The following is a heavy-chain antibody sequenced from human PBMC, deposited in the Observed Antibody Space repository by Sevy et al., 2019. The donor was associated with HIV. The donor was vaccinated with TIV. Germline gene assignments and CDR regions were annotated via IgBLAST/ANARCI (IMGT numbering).Heavy chain of an antibody. V-gene: IGHV3-11*01. CDR3: AKDSAYYDSSGYYMETGGNFDY. CDR1: GFTFSDHY. D-gene: IGHD3-22*01. J-gene: IGHJ4*02. Sequence: GGSLRLSCAASGFTFSDHYMSWIRQAPGKGLEWVSYISSSGSSIYYTDSVEGRFTISRDNAKNSLFLQMNSLRAEDTAVYYCAKDSAYYDSSGYYMETGGNFDYWGQGTLVTVSS. CDR2: ISSSGSSI.